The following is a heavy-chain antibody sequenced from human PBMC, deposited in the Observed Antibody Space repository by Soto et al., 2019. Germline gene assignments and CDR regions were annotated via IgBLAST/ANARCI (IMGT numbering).Heavy chain of an antibody. V-gene: IGHV3-23*01. CDR2: TSSSAGNT. D-gene: IGHD1-26*01. Sequence: PGGSLRLSCAASGLTFSFNPTSWVRQAPGKGMECVSSTSSSAGNTYYADPVKGRFTISRDNSKNTLYLQMDSLRAEDTVVYYCAKWGKSGSDFWGQGTLVTVSS. CDR1: GLTFSFNP. J-gene: IGHJ4*02. CDR3: AKWGKSGSDF.